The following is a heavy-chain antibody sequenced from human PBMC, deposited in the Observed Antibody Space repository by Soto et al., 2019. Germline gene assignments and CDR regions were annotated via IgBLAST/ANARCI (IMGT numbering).Heavy chain of an antibody. Sequence: GGSLRLSCAASGFTFSNAWINWVRQAPGKGLEWVGRVKSKTHGGSTSYAQKFQGRVTMTRDTSTSTVYMELSSLRSEDTAVYYCARDLSVAVAGSFDYWGQGTLVTVSS. CDR2: SKTHGGST. CDR3: ARDLSVAVAGSFDY. D-gene: IGHD6-19*01. CDR1: GFTFSNAW. V-gene: IGHV1-46*01. J-gene: IGHJ4*02.